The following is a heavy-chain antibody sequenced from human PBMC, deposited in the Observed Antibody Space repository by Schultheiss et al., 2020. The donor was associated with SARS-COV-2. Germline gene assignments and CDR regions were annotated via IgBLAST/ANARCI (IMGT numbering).Heavy chain of an antibody. CDR3: ATLVGFWSGYPHDY. D-gene: IGHD3-3*01. CDR2: IIPILGTA. J-gene: IGHJ4*02. Sequence: SVKVSCKASGGTFSSYAISWVRQAPGQGLEWMGRIIPILGTANYAQKFQGRVTITADESTSTAYMELRSLRSDDTAVYYCATLVGFWSGYPHDYWGQGTLVTVSS. CDR1: GGTFSSYA. V-gene: IGHV1-69*11.